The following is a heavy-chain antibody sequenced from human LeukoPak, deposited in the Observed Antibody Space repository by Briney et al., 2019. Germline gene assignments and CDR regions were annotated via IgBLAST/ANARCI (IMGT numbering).Heavy chain of an antibody. CDR3: ASGNNDYGDYFDY. D-gene: IGHD4-17*01. CDR2: ISADNGNT. Sequence: GASVKVSCKASGYTFTNYGFSWVRQAPGQGLEWMGWISADNGNTNYAQKLQGRVTMTTDTSKSTAYMELRSLRSDETAVYYCASGNNDYGDYFDYWGQGTLVTVSS. V-gene: IGHV1-18*01. J-gene: IGHJ4*02. CDR1: GYTFTNYG.